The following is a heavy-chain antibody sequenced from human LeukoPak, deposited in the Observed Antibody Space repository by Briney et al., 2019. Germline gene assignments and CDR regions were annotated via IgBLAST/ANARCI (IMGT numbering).Heavy chain of an antibody. V-gene: IGHV3-23*01. Sequence: GGSLRLSCAASGFTFSSYAMSWVRQAPGKGLEWVSAISGSGGSTYYADSVKGRFTISRDNSKNTLYLQMNSLRAEDTAVYYWANQPLDTVTSHFDYWGQGTLVTVSS. CDR3: ANQPLDTVTSHFDY. D-gene: IGHD4-17*01. CDR2: ISGSGGST. J-gene: IGHJ4*02. CDR1: GFTFSSYA.